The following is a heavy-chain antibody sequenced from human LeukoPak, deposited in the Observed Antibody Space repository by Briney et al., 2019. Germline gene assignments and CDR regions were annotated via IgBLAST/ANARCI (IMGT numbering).Heavy chain of an antibody. V-gene: IGHV1-2*02. Sequence: GASVKVSCKASGYTFTGYYMHWVRQAPGQGREGMGWINPNSGGTNYAQKFKGRVTMNRDTSISTAYMELSRLRSDDTAVYYCAREILTGYNWFDPWGQGTLVTVSS. CDR1: GYTFTGYY. CDR3: AREILTGYNWFDP. CDR2: INPNSGGT. J-gene: IGHJ5*02. D-gene: IGHD3-9*01.